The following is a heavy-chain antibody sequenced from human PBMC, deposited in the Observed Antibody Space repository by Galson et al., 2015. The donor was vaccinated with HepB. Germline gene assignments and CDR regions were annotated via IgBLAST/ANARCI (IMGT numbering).Heavy chain of an antibody. V-gene: IGHV1-46*01. Sequence: SVKVSCKASGSAFISYYMHWVRQAPGQGLEWMGGINPGGSTTYAQKFQGRVNMTRETSTGTVYMELSSLGTDDTAVYFCAKTYCSGGSCYARGAFDIWGQGTMVTVSS. D-gene: IGHD2-15*01. J-gene: IGHJ3*02. CDR3: AKTYCSGGSCYARGAFDI. CDR2: INPGGST. CDR1: GSAFISYY.